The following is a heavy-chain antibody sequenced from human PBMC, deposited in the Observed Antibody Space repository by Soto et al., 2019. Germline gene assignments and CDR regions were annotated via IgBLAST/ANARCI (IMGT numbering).Heavy chain of an antibody. V-gene: IGHV5-10-1*01. CDR2: IDPSDSYT. J-gene: IGHJ6*04. Sequence: GESLKISCKGSGYSFATYWINWVRQMHGKGLEWVGRIDPSDSYTNYSPSFQGHVTISADKSINTAYLQWSNLKASDSAIYYCTKQAGTGYYFCGVAVWGEGTKVTFSS. CDR1: GYSFATYW. D-gene: IGHD6-19*01. CDR3: TKQAGTGYYFCGVAV.